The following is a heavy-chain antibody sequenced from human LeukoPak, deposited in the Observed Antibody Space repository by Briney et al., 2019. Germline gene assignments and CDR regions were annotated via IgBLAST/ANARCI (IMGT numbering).Heavy chain of an antibody. Sequence: GGSLRLSCAASGFTFSSYGMHWVRQAPGKGLEWVAVISYDGSNKYYADSVKGRFTISRDNSKNTLYLQMNSLRAEDTAVYYCAKDLPDYFDYWGQGTLVTVSS. CDR3: AKDLPDYFDY. V-gene: IGHV3-30*18. CDR2: ISYDGSNK. J-gene: IGHJ4*02. CDR1: GFTFSSYG.